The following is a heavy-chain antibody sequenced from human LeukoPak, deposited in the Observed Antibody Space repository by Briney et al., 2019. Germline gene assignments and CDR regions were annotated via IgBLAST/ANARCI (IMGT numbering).Heavy chain of an antibody. V-gene: IGHV3-33*01. J-gene: IGHJ5*02. Sequence: GRSLRLSCAASGFTFSSYGMHWVRQAPGKGLEWVAVIWYDGSNKYYADSVKGRFTISRDNSKNTLYLQMNSLRVEDTAVYYCAGASGVQWLVPPWFDPWGQGTLVTVSS. D-gene: IGHD6-19*01. CDR3: AGASGVQWLVPPWFDP. CDR1: GFTFSSYG. CDR2: IWYDGSNK.